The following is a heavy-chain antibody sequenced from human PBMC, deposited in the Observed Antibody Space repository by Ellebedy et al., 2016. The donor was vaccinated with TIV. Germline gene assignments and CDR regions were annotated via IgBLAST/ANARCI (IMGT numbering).Heavy chain of an antibody. V-gene: IGHV3-21*01. D-gene: IGHD1-7*01. J-gene: IGHJ4*02. CDR2: ISSSSSYI. Sequence: GESLKISCTASGFTFSSYTMNWVRQAPGKGLEWVSAISSSSSYIFYVDSVKGRFTISRDNAKNSLYLQMNSLRAEDTAVYYCARGGGMTGTTVAFGYWGQGTLVTVSS. CDR3: ARGGGMTGTTVAFGY. CDR1: GFTFSSYT.